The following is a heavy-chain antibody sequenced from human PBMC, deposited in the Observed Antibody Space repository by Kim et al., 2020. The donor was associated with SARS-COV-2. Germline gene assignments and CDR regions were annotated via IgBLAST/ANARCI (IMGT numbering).Heavy chain of an antibody. D-gene: IGHD5-18*01. J-gene: IGHJ4*02. V-gene: IGHV1-18*01. Sequence: ASVKVSCKASGYTFTSYGISWVRQAPGQGLEWMGWISAYNGNTKYAQNNGNTKYAQKLQGRVTMTTDTSTSTAYMELRSLRFDDTAVYYCARGGIQLWTQVFDYWGQGTVVTVSS. CDR3: ARGGIQLWTQVFDY. CDR2: ISAYNGNTKYAQNNGNT. CDR1: GYTFTSYG.